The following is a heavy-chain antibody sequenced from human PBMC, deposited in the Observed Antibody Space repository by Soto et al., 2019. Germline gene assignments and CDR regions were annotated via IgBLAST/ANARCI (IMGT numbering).Heavy chain of an antibody. CDR1: GDSISSSSYY. J-gene: IGHJ5*02. Sequence: QLQLQESGPGLVKPSETLSLTCTVSGDSISSSSYYWGWIRQPPGKGLEWIGSIYYSGSTYYNPSLKSRVTISVDPSKTRVSRRRSSVTAADTAVYYCARHGSGSYYINWFDPWGQGSLVTVSS. CDR2: IYYSGST. D-gene: IGHD3-10*01. V-gene: IGHV4-39*01. CDR3: ARHGSGSYYINWFDP.